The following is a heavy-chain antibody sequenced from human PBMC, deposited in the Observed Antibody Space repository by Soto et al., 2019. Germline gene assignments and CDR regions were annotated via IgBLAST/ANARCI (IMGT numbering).Heavy chain of an antibody. CDR2: INHSGST. CDR1: VGSFSGYY. J-gene: IGHJ5*02. CDR3: ARGLTIFGVVISLRTVRWFDP. V-gene: IGHV4-34*01. Sequence: SETLSLTCAVYVGSFSGYYWSWIRQPPGKGLEWIGEINHSGSTNYNPSLKSRVTISVDTSKNQFSLKLSSVTAADTAVYYCARGLTIFGVVISLRTVRWFDPWGQGTLVTVSS. D-gene: IGHD3-3*01.